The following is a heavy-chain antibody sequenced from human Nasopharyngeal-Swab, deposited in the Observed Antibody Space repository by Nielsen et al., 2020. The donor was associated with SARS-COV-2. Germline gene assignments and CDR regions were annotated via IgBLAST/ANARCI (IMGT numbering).Heavy chain of an antibody. J-gene: IGHJ6*04. Sequence: SETLSLTCTVPAGTISHYYWRWIWQLQGKGLEWIGYVDYSGSTNYNSSPKSRLIISMDLSKNQFPLKLSPLTAADTAVYYCARAHLGFPWNDFDVWGKGTTVTVSS. D-gene: IGHD1-1*01. CDR1: AGTISHYY. CDR3: ARAHLGFPWNDFDV. CDR2: VDYSGST. V-gene: IGHV4-59*01.